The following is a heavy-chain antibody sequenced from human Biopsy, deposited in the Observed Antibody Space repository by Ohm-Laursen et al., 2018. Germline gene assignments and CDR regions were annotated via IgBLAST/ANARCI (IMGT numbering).Heavy chain of an antibody. Sequence: SETLSLTCSVSGGSIGSSYWSWIRQPPGKGLEWIGYIYDNGDTYYNPSLMSLVSISADTSKNQVSLRLNSVTAADTAVYYCARHRGGMPSSGNWFDHWGQGTLVTVSS. J-gene: IGHJ5*02. CDR3: ARHRGGMPSSGNWFDH. V-gene: IGHV4-59*08. CDR2: IYDNGDT. CDR1: GGSIGSSY. D-gene: IGHD2-2*01.